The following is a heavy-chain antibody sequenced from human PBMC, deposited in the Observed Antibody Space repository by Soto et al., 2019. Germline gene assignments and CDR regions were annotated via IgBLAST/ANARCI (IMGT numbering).Heavy chain of an antibody. V-gene: IGHV3-48*01. CDR2: ISSSSSTI. D-gene: IGHD3-10*01. Sequence: WRPLRLSCGAAEVSSSSYSRNWILKAPGKGLEWVSYISSSSSTIYYADSVKGRFTISRDNAKNSLYLQMNSLRAEDTAVYYCARANYYGSPGDFDYWGQGTLVTVSS. CDR3: ARANYYGSPGDFDY. J-gene: IGHJ4*02. CDR1: EVSSSSYS.